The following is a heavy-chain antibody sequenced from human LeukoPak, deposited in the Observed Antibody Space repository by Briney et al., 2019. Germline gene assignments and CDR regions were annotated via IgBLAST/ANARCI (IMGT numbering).Heavy chain of an antibody. J-gene: IGHJ4*02. V-gene: IGHV3-74*01. CDR2: INSDGSST. CDR3: AREGAVTGDFDY. CDR1: GFTFSSYW. D-gene: IGHD2-8*02. Sequence: GGSLRLSCAASGFTFSSYWMHWVRQAPGKGLVWVSRINSDGSSTSYADSVKGRFTISRDNAKNTLFLQMNSLRAEDTAVYTCAREGAVTGDFDYWGQGTLVTVSS.